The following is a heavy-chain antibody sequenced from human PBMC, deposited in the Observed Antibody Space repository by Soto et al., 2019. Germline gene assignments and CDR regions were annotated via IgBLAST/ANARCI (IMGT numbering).Heavy chain of an antibody. CDR1: GFTFSNYA. CDR2: ISSDGGST. Sequence: EVQLVESGGGLVQPGGSLRLSCVASGFTFSNYAMHWVRQAPGKGLEYVSAISSDGGSTYYANSVKGRFTISRDNSKNTLYLQMGSLIVDDMAVYYCARDGSMRYFDYWGQGTLVTVSS. J-gene: IGHJ4*02. CDR3: ARDGSMRYFDY. V-gene: IGHV3-64*01.